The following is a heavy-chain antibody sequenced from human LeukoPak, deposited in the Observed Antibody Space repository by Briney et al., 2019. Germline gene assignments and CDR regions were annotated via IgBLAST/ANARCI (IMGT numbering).Heavy chain of an antibody. CDR3: ATPGGYSYGHGYFVY. CDR1: GCTFSSYA. V-gene: IGHV1-69*04. Sequence: ASVKVSCKASGCTFSSYAISWVRQAPGQGLEWMGRIIPILGIANYAQKFQGRVTITADKSTSTAYMELSSLRAEDTAVYYCATPGGYSYGHGYFVYWGQGTLVTVSS. D-gene: IGHD5-18*01. J-gene: IGHJ4*02. CDR2: IIPILGIA.